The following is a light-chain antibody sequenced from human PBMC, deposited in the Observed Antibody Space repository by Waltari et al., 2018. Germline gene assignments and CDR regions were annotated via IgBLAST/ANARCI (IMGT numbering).Light chain of an antibody. Sequence: SSELTQDPAVSVALGQTVRLTCQGDSLRAYYANWYHQKPGQAPLLVMYGKNNRPAGIPDRFSGSYSGDTASLTITGAQAEDEGAYYCNSRDSSGHPFVFGTGTKVTVL. J-gene: IGLJ1*01. CDR2: GKN. CDR1: SLRAYY. CDR3: NSRDSSGHPFV. V-gene: IGLV3-19*01.